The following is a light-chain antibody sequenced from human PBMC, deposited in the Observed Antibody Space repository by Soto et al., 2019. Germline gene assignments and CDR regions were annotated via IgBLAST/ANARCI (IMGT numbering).Light chain of an antibody. V-gene: IGKV3-15*01. CDR2: GAS. Sequence: EIPMTQFPATLSVSPGERATLSCRASQSIGSKLAWYQQKPGQPPRLLFYGASNRATGIPARFGASGSGTEFTLTISSLQSEDFAVYSCQQYDNWPPTFGGGTKVDIK. CDR1: QSIGSK. CDR3: QQYDNWPPT. J-gene: IGKJ4*01.